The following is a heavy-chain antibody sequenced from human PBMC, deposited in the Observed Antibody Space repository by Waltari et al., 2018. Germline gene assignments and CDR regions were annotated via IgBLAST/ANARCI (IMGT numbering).Heavy chain of an antibody. D-gene: IGHD6-6*01. V-gene: IGHV4-34*01. Sequence: QVQLQQWGAGLLKPSETLSLTCAVYGGSFSGYYWSWIRQPQGKGLERIGEINHRGSTYYNPSLNRRVPISVDTSKNQFSLKLSSVTAADTAVYYCAREDSSSSYYYYYMDVWGKGTTVTVSS. CDR3: AREDSSSSYYYYYMDV. CDR1: GGSFSGYY. J-gene: IGHJ6*03. CDR2: INHRGST.